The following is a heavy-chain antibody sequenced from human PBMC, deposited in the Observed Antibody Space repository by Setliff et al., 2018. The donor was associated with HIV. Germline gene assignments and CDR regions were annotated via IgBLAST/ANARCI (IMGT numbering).Heavy chain of an antibody. J-gene: IGHJ6*03. Sequence: ASVKVSCKASGGTFSSYAISWVRQAPGQGLEWMGGIIPILGIANYAQKFQGRVTITADKSTSTAYMELSSLRSEDTAVYYCARGDYDSSGLPQYYYYYYMDVWGKGTTVTVSS. CDR1: GGTFSSYA. CDR3: ARGDYDSSGLPQYYYYYYMDV. CDR2: IIPILGIA. V-gene: IGHV1-69*10. D-gene: IGHD3-22*01.